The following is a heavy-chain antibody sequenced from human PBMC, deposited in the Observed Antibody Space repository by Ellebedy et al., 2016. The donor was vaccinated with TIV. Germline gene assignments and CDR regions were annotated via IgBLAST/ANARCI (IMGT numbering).Heavy chain of an antibody. V-gene: IGHV4-30-2*01. J-gene: IGHJ3*02. Sequence: SETLSLXXAVSGGSISSGGYSWSWIRQPPGKGLEWIGYISHRGSTIYNPSLRSRVTVSVDRSQNQFSLKLTSVTAADTAMYYCARLSGYGMGNAFHIWGQGTVVTVSS. CDR2: ISHRGST. D-gene: IGHD5-12*01. CDR1: GGSISSGGYS. CDR3: ARLSGYGMGNAFHI.